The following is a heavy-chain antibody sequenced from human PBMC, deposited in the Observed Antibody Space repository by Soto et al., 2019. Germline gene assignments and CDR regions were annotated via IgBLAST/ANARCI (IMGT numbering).Heavy chain of an antibody. CDR2: IYYSGST. V-gene: IGHV4-39*01. CDR1: RGSISSGTNY. CDR3: ASHAAGWYFDS. J-gene: IGHJ4*02. Sequence: SETLSLTCTVSRGSISSGTNYWAWIRQPPGKGLEWIANIYYSGSTFYNPSLKSRVTISLDTSKNHCSLKQRPVPAADPAVYYCASHAAGWYFDSWGQGTLVTVSS. D-gene: IGHD6-25*01.